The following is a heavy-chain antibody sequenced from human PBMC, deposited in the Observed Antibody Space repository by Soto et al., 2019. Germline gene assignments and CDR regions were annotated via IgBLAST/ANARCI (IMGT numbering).Heavy chain of an antibody. CDR1: GGSIRSGDYY. V-gene: IGHV4-30-4*01. CDR2: IYYSGST. Sequence: VQLQESGPGLVKPSQTLSLTCTVSGGSIRSGDYYWSWIRQPPGKGLEGIGNIYYSGSTYYKPSLKSRVTLSVYTSKEQFFLRLICVTAADTAVYYCARANALWGDHERVAFGFWCDGTLVAVSS. D-gene: IGHD2-21*01. J-gene: IGHJ4*01. CDR3: ARANALWGDHERVAFGF.